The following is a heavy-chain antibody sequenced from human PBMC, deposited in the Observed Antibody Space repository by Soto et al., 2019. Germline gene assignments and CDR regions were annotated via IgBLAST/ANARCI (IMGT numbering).Heavy chain of an antibody. D-gene: IGHD3-10*01. CDR2: IWYDGSNK. CDR3: AREGVPGRSFPYSADY. V-gene: IGHV3-33*01. CDR1: GFTFSSYG. Sequence: QVPLVESGGGVVQPGRSLRLSCAASGFTFSSYGMHWVRQAPGKGLEWVAVIWYDGSNKYYADSVKGRFTISRDNSKNTLYLQMNSLRAEDTAVYFCAREGVPGRSFPYSADYWGQGTLVTVSS. J-gene: IGHJ4*02.